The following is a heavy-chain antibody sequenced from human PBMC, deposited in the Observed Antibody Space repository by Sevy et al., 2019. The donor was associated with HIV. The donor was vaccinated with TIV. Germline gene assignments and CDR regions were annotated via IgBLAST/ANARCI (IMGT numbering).Heavy chain of an antibody. CDR1: GLSFTSNG. D-gene: IGHD3-16*01. V-gene: IGHV3-23*01. CDR3: AGGDTPMITDLDY. Sequence: GGSLRLSCAASGLSFTSNGMSGVRQAPGKGLEWVAGITSGGATYYADSVKGRFTVSRDNSKNTLYLQLNNLRADDTAVFYCAGGDTPMITDLDYWGQGTLVTVSS. CDR2: ITSGGAT. J-gene: IGHJ4*02.